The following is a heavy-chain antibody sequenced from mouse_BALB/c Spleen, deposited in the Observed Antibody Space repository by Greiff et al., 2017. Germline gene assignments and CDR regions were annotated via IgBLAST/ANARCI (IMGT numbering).Heavy chain of an antibody. CDR2: INSNGGST. D-gene: IGHD2-4*01. Sequence: EVQLVESGGGLVQPGGSLKLSCAASGFTFSSYGMSWVRQTPDKRLELVATINSNGGSTYYPDSVKGRFTISRDNAKNTLYLQMSSLKSEDTAMYYCARDMGLRRSDWYFDVWGAGTTVTVSS. J-gene: IGHJ1*01. CDR1: GFTFSSYG. V-gene: IGHV5-6-3*01. CDR3: ARDMGLRRSDWYFDV.